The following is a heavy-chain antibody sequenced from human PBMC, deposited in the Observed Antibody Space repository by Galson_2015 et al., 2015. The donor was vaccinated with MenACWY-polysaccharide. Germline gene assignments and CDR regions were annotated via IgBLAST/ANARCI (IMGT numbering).Heavy chain of an antibody. D-gene: IGHD6-13*01. CDR2: ISGSGFSI. CDR1: VLTFNTYA. J-gene: IGHJ6*02. Sequence: SLRLSCAVSVLTFNTYAMTWVRQAPGKGLEWVATISGSGFSIYHADSVNGRFTIYRDNSKNTVFLLMNNLKAADTAVYYCAKNTSQAAGSAPYYYGLDVCGLVTTVTVSS. V-gene: IGHV3-23*01. CDR3: AKNTSQAAGSAPYYYGLDV.